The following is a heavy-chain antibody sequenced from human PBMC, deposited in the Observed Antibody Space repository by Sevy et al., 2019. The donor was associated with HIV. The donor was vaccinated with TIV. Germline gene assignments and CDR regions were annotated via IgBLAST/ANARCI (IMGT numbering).Heavy chain of an antibody. CDR2: ISYDGGNK. CDR1: GFTFSNYG. CDR3: AKFSSLGNAFDI. Sequence: GGSLRLSCAASGFTFSNYGMHWVRQAPGKGLEWVAFISYDGGNKDHADSVKRRFTISRDNSKNTLYLQMNSLRAEDTAMYYCAKFSSLGNAFDIWGQGTMVTVSS. J-gene: IGHJ3*02. V-gene: IGHV3-30*18. D-gene: IGHD7-27*01.